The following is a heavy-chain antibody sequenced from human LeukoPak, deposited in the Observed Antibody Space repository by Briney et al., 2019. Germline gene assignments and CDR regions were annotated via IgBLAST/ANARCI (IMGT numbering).Heavy chain of an antibody. CDR1: GFTVSGNY. Sequence: GGSLRLSCAASGFTVSGNYMSWVRQAPGKGLEWVSVIYSSHNTYYIDSVKGRFTISRDNSKNTLYLQMNSLRAEDTAVYYCAGRRVLDASFDYWGQGTLVTVSS. J-gene: IGHJ4*02. V-gene: IGHV3-66*02. CDR3: AGRRVLDASFDY. CDR2: IYSSHNT. D-gene: IGHD3-16*01.